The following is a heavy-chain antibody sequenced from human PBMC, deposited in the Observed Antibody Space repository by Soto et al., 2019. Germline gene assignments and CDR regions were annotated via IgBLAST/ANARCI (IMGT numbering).Heavy chain of an antibody. D-gene: IGHD3-10*01. J-gene: IGHJ4*02. Sequence: QVQLVESGGGVVQPGKSLRLSCAGSGFTFSSYGMDWVRQAPGKGREWVAVISYDGSNKYYADSVKGRVTNSRDNSKNTLSLQMSSLRADDTAVYYCAKDRMGAGVRGYFDYWGQGTLVTVSS. V-gene: IGHV3-30*18. CDR2: ISYDGSNK. CDR3: AKDRMGAGVRGYFDY. CDR1: GFTFSSYG.